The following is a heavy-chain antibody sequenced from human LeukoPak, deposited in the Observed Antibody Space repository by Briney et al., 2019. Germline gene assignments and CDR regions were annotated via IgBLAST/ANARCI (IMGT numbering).Heavy chain of an antibody. Sequence: ASVKVSCKASGYIFTGYYMHWVRQAPGQGLEWMGWINPNSGGTNYAQKFQGRVTMTRDTSISTAYMELSRLRSDDTAVYYCASNHEFSGWYHYWGQGTLVTVSS. CDR2: INPNSGGT. V-gene: IGHV1-2*02. D-gene: IGHD6-19*01. CDR3: ASNHEFSGWYHY. J-gene: IGHJ4*02. CDR1: GYIFTGYY.